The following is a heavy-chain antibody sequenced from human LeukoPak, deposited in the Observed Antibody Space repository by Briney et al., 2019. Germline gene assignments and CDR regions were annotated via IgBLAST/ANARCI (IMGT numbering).Heavy chain of an antibody. D-gene: IGHD3-3*01. CDR3: ASGDYDFWSGYYPFDY. CDR2: ISSSSSYI. V-gene: IGHV3-21*01. Sequence: PGGSLRLSCAASGFTFSSYSMNWVRQAPGKGREWVSSISSSSSYIYYADSVKGRFTISRDNAKNSLYLQMNSLRAEDTAVYYCASGDYDFWSGYYPFDYWGQGTLVTVSS. J-gene: IGHJ4*02. CDR1: GFTFSSYS.